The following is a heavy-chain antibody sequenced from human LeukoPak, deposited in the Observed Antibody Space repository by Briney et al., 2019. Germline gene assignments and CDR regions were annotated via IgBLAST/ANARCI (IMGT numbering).Heavy chain of an antibody. CDR1: GFTFSSYS. J-gene: IGHJ5*02. Sequence: GGSLRLSCAASGFTFSSYSMDWVCQAPGRGLEWVSYISSSSNTIYYADSVKGRFTISRDNAKNSLYLQMNSLRAEDTAMYYCARDGWFGDYNWFDPWGQGTLVTVSS. CDR3: ARDGWFGDYNWFDP. V-gene: IGHV3-48*01. CDR2: ISSSSNTI. D-gene: IGHD3-10*01.